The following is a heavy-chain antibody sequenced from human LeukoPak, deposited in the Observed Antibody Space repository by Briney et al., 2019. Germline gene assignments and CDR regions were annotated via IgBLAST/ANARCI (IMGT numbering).Heavy chain of an antibody. CDR3: ARGRDASGWYDY. V-gene: IGHV3-21*06. Sequence: GGSLRLSCAASGFTFNTYSMNWVRQAPGKGLEWVSSISSSATYIYYADSGKGRFTISRDDAQNSLYLQMDSLRAEDTAVYYCARGRDASGWYDYWGQGTLVTVSS. J-gene: IGHJ4*02. CDR2: ISSSATYI. D-gene: IGHD6-19*01. CDR1: GFTFNTYS.